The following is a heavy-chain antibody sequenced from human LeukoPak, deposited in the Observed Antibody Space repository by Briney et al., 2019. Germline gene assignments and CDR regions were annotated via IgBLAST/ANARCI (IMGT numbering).Heavy chain of an antibody. CDR3: AREQLGASG. J-gene: IGHJ4*02. V-gene: IGHV4-61*02. D-gene: IGHD6-6*01. CDR1: GGSISSGSYY. Sequence: SQTLSLTCTVSGGSISSGSYYWRWLRQPAGKGLEWIGRIYTSGSTNYNPSLKSRVTISVDTSKNQFSLKLSSVTAADTAVYYCAREQLGASGWGQGTLVTVSS. CDR2: IYTSGST.